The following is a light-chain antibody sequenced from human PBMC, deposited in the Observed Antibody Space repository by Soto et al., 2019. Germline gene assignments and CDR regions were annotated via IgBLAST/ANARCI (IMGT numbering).Light chain of an antibody. V-gene: IGKV1-39*01. J-gene: IGKJ1*01. Sequence: DIQMTQSPSSLYASVGDRVSLTCRASQTIGTNLNCYQQKSEQAPKVLLYGASTSQSGVPSRFSGSGSGTDFTLTINSLQPEDFATYYCQRNYSTPPTFGPWTKVESK. CDR3: QRNYSTPPT. CDR1: QTIGTN. CDR2: GAS.